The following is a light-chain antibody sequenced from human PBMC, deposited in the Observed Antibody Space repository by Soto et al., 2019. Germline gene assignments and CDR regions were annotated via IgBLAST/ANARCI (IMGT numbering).Light chain of an antibody. CDR1: QSVSSK. V-gene: IGKV3-15*01. CDR2: GAS. Sequence: ETVMTQSPATLSLSPGERATLSCRASQSVSSKLVWYQQKPGQAPRFLIYGASTRATGIPARFRGSGSGTEFTLTIDSLQSEDFAVYYCQQYNDWPPAFGGRTKVDI. J-gene: IGKJ4*01. CDR3: QQYNDWPPA.